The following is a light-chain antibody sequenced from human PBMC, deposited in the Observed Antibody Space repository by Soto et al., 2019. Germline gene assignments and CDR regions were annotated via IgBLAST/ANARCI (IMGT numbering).Light chain of an antibody. J-gene: IGKJ1*01. CDR1: QSVSNY. Sequence: DIQMTQSPSSLSSSVGDRVTITCRASQSVSNYLNWYQQRPGKAPKLLIFAASSLQSGVPSRFRGSGSAADFTLSISSLHAEDFATFYCQQSYCAPSWTFGQGTKVEIK. CDR3: QQSYCAPSWT. CDR2: AAS. V-gene: IGKV1-39*01.